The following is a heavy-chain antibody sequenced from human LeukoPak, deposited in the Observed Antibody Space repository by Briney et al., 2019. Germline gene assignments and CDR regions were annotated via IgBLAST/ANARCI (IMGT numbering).Heavy chain of an antibody. D-gene: IGHD5-12*01. CDR2: ISSSSSYI. J-gene: IGHJ4*02. V-gene: IGHV3-21*01. CDR1: GFTFSSYS. CDR3: ARDLWYSGYDPPY. Sequence: GGSLRLSCAASGFTFSSYSMNWVRQAPGKGLEWVSSISSSSSYIYHADSVKGRFTISRDNAKNSLYLQMNSLRAEDTAVYYCARDLWYSGYDPPYWGQGTLVTVSS.